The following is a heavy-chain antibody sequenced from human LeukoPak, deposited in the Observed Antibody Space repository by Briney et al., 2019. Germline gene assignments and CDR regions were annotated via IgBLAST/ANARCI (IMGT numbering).Heavy chain of an antibody. CDR3: ARVPDDLIDY. D-gene: IGHD1-1*01. Sequence: PSETLSLTCTVSNGSISSYYWSWIRQPPGKGLEWIGYIYYSGSTTYNPSLKSRVTISLDTSKNQFSLKLSSVTAADTAVYYCARVPDDLIDYWGQGTLVTVSS. CDR1: NGSISSYY. V-gene: IGHV4-59*12. CDR2: IYYSGST. J-gene: IGHJ4*02.